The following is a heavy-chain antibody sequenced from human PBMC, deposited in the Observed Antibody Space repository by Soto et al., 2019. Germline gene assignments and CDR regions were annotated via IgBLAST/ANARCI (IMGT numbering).Heavy chain of an antibody. V-gene: IGHV4-30-4*01. Sequence: PSETLSLTCTVSGGSISSGDYYWSWIRQPPGKGLEWIGYIYYSGSTYYNPSLKSRVTISVDTSKNQFSLKLSSVTAADTAVYYCARRPGDPYWFDPWGQGTLVTVSS. CDR3: ARRPGDPYWFDP. CDR1: GGSISSGDYY. D-gene: IGHD3-16*01. CDR2: IYYSGST. J-gene: IGHJ5*02.